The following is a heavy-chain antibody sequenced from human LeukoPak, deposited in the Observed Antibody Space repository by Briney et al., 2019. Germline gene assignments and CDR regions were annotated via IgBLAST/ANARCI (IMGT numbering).Heavy chain of an antibody. J-gene: IGHJ4*02. V-gene: IGHV3-23*01. CDR3: AKEVCGGDCYSSFDY. CDR2: ISGSGGST. Sequence: GGSLRLSCAASGFTFSRYAMSWVRQAPGKGLEWVSGISGSGGSTYYADSVKGRFTISRDNSKNTLYLQMNSLRAEDTAVYYCAKEVCGGDCYSSFDYWGQGTLVTVSS. CDR1: GFTFSRYA. D-gene: IGHD2-21*02.